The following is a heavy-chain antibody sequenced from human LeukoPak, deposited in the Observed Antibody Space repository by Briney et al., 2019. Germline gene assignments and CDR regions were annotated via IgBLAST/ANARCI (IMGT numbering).Heavy chain of an antibody. Sequence: GGSLRLSRAASGFTFSDYYMSWIRQAPGKGLEWVSYLSSSGSTIYYADSVKGRFTISRDNAKKSLYLQMNSLRAEDTAVYYCAGGYSSSWFPNFDYWGQGTLVAVSS. CDR3: AGGYSSSWFPNFDY. D-gene: IGHD6-13*01. CDR1: GFTFSDYY. V-gene: IGHV3-11*01. CDR2: LSSSGSTI. J-gene: IGHJ4*02.